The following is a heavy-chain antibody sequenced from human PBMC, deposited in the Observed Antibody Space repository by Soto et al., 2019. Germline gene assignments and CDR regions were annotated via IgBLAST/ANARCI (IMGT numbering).Heavy chain of an antibody. CDR3: ARDEDKLRGVFPYFYGMDV. Sequence: ELQLVESGGGLVQPGGSLRLSCAASGFTFSSYEMNWVRQAPGKGLEWVAYISSRGTTRYYADSVKGRFTISRDNANNSRYLPMNSLRAEDTAIYYCARDEDKLRGVFPYFYGMDVWGQGTTVTVSS. V-gene: IGHV3-48*03. J-gene: IGHJ6*02. CDR1: GFTFSSYE. CDR2: ISSRGTTR. D-gene: IGHD3-10*01.